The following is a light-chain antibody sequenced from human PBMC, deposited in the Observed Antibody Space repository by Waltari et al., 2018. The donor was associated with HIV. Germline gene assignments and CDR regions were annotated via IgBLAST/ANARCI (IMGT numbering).Light chain of an antibody. Sequence: QSVLTQPPSASGTPGQTVPISCSGSSSNIGSNSVYWYQHLPGTAPKLLIYRNNQRPSGVPDRFSGSKSGTSASLAISGLRSEDEADYYCAAWDDSLLFGGGTKLTVL. CDR3: AAWDDSLL. CDR2: RNN. V-gene: IGLV1-47*01. J-gene: IGLJ2*01. CDR1: SSNIGSNS.